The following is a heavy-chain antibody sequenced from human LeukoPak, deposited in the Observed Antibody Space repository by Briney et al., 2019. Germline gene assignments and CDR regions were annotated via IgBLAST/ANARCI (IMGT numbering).Heavy chain of an antibody. D-gene: IGHD6-19*01. CDR1: GFTFSSNG. Sequence: GGSLRLSCVASGFTFSSNGMHWVRQAPGKGLEWVAVIWYDGSNRYYADSVKGRFTISRDNSKNTLYLQMNSLRAEDTAVYYCARAEKIAVAGMGYYFDYWGQGTLVTVSS. J-gene: IGHJ4*02. V-gene: IGHV3-33*01. CDR3: ARAEKIAVAGMGYYFDY. CDR2: IWYDGSNR.